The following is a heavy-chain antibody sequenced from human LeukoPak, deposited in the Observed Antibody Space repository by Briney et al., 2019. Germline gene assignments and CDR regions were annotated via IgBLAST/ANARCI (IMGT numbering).Heavy chain of an antibody. CDR1: GSIFTSYW. V-gene: IGHV5-51*01. Sequence: GGSLQISCKGAGSIFTSYWIGGGRQVPGKGLEGMGIIYPGDSDTKYSPSFQGQVTISADKSISTAYLQWSSLKASDTAMYYCARQSGGDDVYFQHWGQGTLVTVSS. CDR3: ARQSGGDDVYFQH. CDR2: IYPGDSDT. J-gene: IGHJ1*01. D-gene: IGHD2-21*02.